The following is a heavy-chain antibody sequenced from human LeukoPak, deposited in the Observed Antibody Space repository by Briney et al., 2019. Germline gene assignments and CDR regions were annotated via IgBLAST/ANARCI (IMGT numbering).Heavy chain of an antibody. Sequence: ASVKVSCKASGYTFTSYGISWVRQAPGQGLEWMGWISAYNGNTNYAQKLQGRVTMTTDTSTSTAYMELRSLRSDDTAVYYCARDQGYDSSGYPAFDYWGQGTLVPVSS. CDR1: GYTFTSYG. D-gene: IGHD3-22*01. V-gene: IGHV1-18*01. CDR3: ARDQGYDSSGYPAFDY. CDR2: ISAYNGNT. J-gene: IGHJ4*02.